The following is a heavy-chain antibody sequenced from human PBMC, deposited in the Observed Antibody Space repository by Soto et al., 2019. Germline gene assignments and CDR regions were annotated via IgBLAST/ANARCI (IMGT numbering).Heavy chain of an antibody. J-gene: IGHJ6*02. CDR3: ARDSVRYCSELGCFQGYYYCAMDV. CDR2: ISASNGNT. CDR1: GYTFTSYG. V-gene: IGHV1-18*01. Sequence: ASVKVSCTASGYTFTSYGFSWVRQAPGQGLEWMGWISASNGNTNYAQKLQGRVTMTTDTSTGTAYMELRSLRSDDTATYYCARDSVRYCSELGCFQGYYYCAMDVWCQGISVTVFS. D-gene: IGHD2-15*01.